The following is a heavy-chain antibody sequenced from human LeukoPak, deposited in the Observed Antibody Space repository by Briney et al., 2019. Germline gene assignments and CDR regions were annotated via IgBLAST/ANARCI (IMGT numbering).Heavy chain of an antibody. D-gene: IGHD3-10*01. V-gene: IGHV4-4*07. CDR3: ARDLHYYGSGIDS. J-gene: IGHJ4*02. CDR1: GVFISNYY. Sequence: SETLSLTCSVSGVFISNYYWTWIRQPAGKGLEWIGRVYTSGSTDYNPSLKSRVTILGDTSKNQFSLKVNSVTAADTAVYYCARDLHYYGSGIDSWGQGTLVTVSS. CDR2: VYTSGST.